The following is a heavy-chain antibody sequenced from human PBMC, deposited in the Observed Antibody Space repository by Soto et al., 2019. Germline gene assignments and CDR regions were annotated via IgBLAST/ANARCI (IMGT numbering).Heavy chain of an antibody. CDR1: GGTFSSYA. CDR2: IIPIFGTA. D-gene: IGHD2-15*01. J-gene: IGHJ6*02. Sequence: SVTVSCTASGGTFSSYAISWVRPAPGQGLEWMGGIIPIFGTANYAQKFQGRVTITADKSTSTAYMELSSLRSEDTAVYYCARDWYCSGGSCYPEGYYGMDVWGQGTTVTVSS. CDR3: ARDWYCSGGSCYPEGYYGMDV. V-gene: IGHV1-69*06.